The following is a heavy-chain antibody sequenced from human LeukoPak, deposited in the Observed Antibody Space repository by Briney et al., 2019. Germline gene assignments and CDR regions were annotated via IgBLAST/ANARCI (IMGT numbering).Heavy chain of an antibody. J-gene: IGHJ4*02. CDR1: GCTFSRYT. Sequence: GGCLRLSCAAAGCTFSRYTMRGGREAPGEGGGWVSAISGSGGSTYYPDPVKGRFTISRDNSKNPLYLQMTSLRPDDTAVYYCARWRHDSRHYWGQGTLVTVSS. CDR3: ARWRHDSRHY. D-gene: IGHD5-24*01. V-gene: IGHV3-23*01. CDR2: ISGSGGST.